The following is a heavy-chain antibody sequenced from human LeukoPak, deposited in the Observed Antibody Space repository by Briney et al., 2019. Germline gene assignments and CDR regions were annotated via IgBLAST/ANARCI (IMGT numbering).Heavy chain of an antibody. J-gene: IGHJ4*02. V-gene: IGHV1-24*01. CDR2: FDPEDGET. Sequence: ASVKVSCKVSGYTLTELSMHWVRQAPGKGLEWMGGFDPEDGETIYAQKFQGRVTMTRDMSTSTVYMELSSLRSEDTAVYYCARGDSSSTPGYWGQGTLVTVSS. D-gene: IGHD6-6*01. CDR1: GYTLTELS. CDR3: ARGDSSSTPGY.